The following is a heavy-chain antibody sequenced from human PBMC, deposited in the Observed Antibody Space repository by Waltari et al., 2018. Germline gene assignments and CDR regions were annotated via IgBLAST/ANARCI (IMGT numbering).Heavy chain of an antibody. CDR1: GFTFSRYA. V-gene: IGHV3-30*01. J-gene: IGHJ6*02. Sequence: QVQLVESGGGVVQPGRSLRLSCAASGFTFSRYAMHWVRQAPGKGLEWVAVISYDGSNKYYADSVKGRFTISRDNSKNTLYLQMNSLRAEDTAVYYCARDYCSSTSCYTPYYYYGMDVWGQGTTVTVSS. CDR3: ARDYCSSTSCYTPYYYYGMDV. D-gene: IGHD2-2*02. CDR2: ISYDGSNK.